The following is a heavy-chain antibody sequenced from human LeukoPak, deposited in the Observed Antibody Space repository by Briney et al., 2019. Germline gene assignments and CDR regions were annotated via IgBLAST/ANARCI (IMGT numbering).Heavy chain of an antibody. CDR3: ARGSGDFWRFYYFDY. CDR2: ISSSSSYI. D-gene: IGHD3-3*01. V-gene: IGHV3-21*01. J-gene: IGHJ4*02. CDR1: GFTFSSYA. Sequence: GRSLRLSCAASGFTFSSYAMHWVRQAPGKGLEWVSSISSSSSYIYYADSVKGRFTISRDNAKNSLYLQMNSLRAEDTAVYYCARGSGDFWRFYYFDYWGQGTLVTVSS.